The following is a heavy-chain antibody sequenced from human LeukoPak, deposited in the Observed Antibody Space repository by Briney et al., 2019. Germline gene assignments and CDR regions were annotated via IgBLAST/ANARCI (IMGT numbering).Heavy chain of an antibody. CDR1: GGSISSSY. V-gene: IGHV4-59*01. CDR3: AGYGSRSSYKAFDY. CDR2: VHYAESS. J-gene: IGHJ4*02. Sequence: SETLSLTCIVSGGSISSSYWSWIRQSPGKGLEWIGYVHYAESSYYNPSLKSRVTLSVDTSKNQSSLRLSSVTAADTAVYYCAGYGSRSSYKAFDYWGQGTLVTVSS. D-gene: IGHD3-10*01.